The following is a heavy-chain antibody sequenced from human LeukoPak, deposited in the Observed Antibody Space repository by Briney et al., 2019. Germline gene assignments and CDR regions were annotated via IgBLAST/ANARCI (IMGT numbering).Heavy chain of an antibody. CDR2: ISYDGTNK. J-gene: IGHJ3*02. Sequence: PGRSLRLSCAASRLTFSRSAMHWVRQAPGKGLEWVAVISYDGTNKYYEDSVKGRFTISRDSSKSTLYLQMNSLRAEDTAVYYCAKGSSTGRWVQLELDAFDIWGQGTMVTVSS. CDR1: RLTFSRSA. V-gene: IGHV3-30*18. CDR3: AKGSSTGRWVQLELDAFDI. D-gene: IGHD5-24*01.